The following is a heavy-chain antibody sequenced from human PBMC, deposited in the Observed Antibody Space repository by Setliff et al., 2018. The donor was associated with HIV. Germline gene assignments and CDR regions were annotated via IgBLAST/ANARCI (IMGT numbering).Heavy chain of an antibody. CDR2: ITPNSGGT. CDR1: GYSLTELY. Sequence: GASVKVSCKASGYSLTELYIHWVRQAPGQGLEWMGWITPNSGGTEYAGKFQGRVTLTRDTSINTAYMEVTRLTSDDTAVYYCAGVSSQFSAWRKDYFEYWGRGILVTVSS. CDR3: AGVSSQFSAWRKDYFEY. V-gene: IGHV1-2*02. D-gene: IGHD3-3*01. J-gene: IGHJ4*02.